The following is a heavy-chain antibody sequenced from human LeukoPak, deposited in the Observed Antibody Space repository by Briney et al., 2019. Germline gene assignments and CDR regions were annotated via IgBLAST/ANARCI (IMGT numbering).Heavy chain of an antibody. CDR1: GFTFTSYG. Sequence: GGSLRLSCVVSGFTFTSYGVHWVRQAPGKGLEWVAFIRHDGSYKDYADSVKGRFTISRDNSKNTLYLQMNSLRAEDTAVYYCAKDDAWLQYGNWGRGTLVTVSS. D-gene: IGHD5-24*01. CDR3: AKDDAWLQYGN. J-gene: IGHJ4*02. V-gene: IGHV3-30*02. CDR2: IRHDGSYK.